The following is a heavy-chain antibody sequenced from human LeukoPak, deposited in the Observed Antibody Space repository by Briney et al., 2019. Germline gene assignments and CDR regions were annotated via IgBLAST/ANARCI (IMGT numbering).Heavy chain of an antibody. CDR3: ARDRIPGTSPKMDS. CDR1: GFIFSNYG. Sequence: PGGSLRLSCAASGFIFSNYGMSWVRQTPRKGLEWVSVISGNGRDTFYIDSVKGRFTISRDNSMNTLYLQMNSLGAEDTALYYCARDRIPGTSPKMDSWGQGTLVTVSS. J-gene: IGHJ4*02. CDR2: ISGNGRDT. V-gene: IGHV3-23*01. D-gene: IGHD1-7*01.